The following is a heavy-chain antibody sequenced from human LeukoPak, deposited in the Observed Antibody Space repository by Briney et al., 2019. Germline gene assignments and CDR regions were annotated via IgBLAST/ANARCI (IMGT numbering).Heavy chain of an antibody. V-gene: IGHV3-23*01. CDR3: AKTTTRSSYYDHTGPNWFDP. D-gene: IGHD3-22*01. J-gene: IGHJ5*02. Sequence: GGSLRLSCAASGFTFSSYAMSWVRQAPGKGLAWVSTISGDGGNTYYGDSVKGRFTISRDNSKNTLFLQMNSLRAEDTAIYYCAKTTTRSSYYDHTGPNWFDPWGRGTLVTVSS. CDR1: GFTFSSYA. CDR2: ISGDGGNT.